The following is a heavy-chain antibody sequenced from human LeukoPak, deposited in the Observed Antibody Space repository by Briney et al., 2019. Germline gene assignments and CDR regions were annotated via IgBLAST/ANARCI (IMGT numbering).Heavy chain of an antibody. V-gene: IGHV3-30*18. CDR1: GFTFSSSG. Sequence: GGSLRLSCAASGFTFSSSGMHWVRQAPGKGLEWVALISYDGSDKYYADSVKGRFTISRDNSYNTLYLQMNSLRVEDTAVYYCAKVKEYDYVWGSYDYWGQGTLVTVSS. CDR3: AKVKEYDYVWGSYDY. J-gene: IGHJ4*02. CDR2: ISYDGSDK. D-gene: IGHD3-16*01.